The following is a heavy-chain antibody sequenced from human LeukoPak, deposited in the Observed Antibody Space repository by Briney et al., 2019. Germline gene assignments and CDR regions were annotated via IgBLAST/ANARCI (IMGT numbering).Heavy chain of an antibody. V-gene: IGHV3-23*01. J-gene: IGHJ4*02. CDR2: ISGSGGST. D-gene: IGHD3-22*01. Sequence: GGSLRLSCAASGFTFSSYAMSWVRQAPGKGLEWVSAISGSGGSTYYADSVKGRFTISRDNSKSTLYLQMNSLRAEDTAVYYCAATTPYYYDSSGYYPYWFDYWGQGTLVTVSS. CDR1: GFTFSSYA. CDR3: AATTPYYYDSSGYYPYWFDY.